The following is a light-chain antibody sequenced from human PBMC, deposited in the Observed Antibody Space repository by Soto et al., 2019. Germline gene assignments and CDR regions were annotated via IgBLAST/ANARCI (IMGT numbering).Light chain of an antibody. CDR2: WAS. CDR3: QQYYSNPPIFT. CDR1: QSVLYSSNNRNY. V-gene: IGKV4-1*01. J-gene: IGKJ3*01. Sequence: DIVMTQSPESLAVSLGERATINCKSSQSVLYSSNNRNYLAWYQQKPGQPPKLLIYWASTRESGVPDRFSGSGSGTDFTLTISSLQAEDVAVYYCQQYYSNPPIFTFGPGTKVEIK.